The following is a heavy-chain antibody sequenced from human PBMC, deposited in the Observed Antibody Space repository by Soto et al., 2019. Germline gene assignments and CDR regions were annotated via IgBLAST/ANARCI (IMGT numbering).Heavy chain of an antibody. J-gene: IGHJ3*01. D-gene: IGHD2-21*02. V-gene: IGHV3-33*05. CDR2: ISFDSRDK. Sequence: QVQLVESGGGVVQPGRSLRLSCAASGFTFRAYGIQWVRQAPGKGLEWVATISFDSRDKLYVDSMNGRLTISRENSRNTVYLQMDSLRAEDTAVYHCARVCGGDCGNASDVWGQGTVVAVSP. CDR3: ARVCGGDCGNASDV. CDR1: GFTFRAYG.